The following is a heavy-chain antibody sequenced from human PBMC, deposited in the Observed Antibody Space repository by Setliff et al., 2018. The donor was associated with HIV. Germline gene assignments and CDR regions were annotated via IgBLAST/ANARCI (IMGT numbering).Heavy chain of an antibody. J-gene: IGHJ4*02. CDR1: GFTFSSYS. V-gene: IGHV3-21*04. CDR3: ARRTGDDWYYFDY. CDR2: ISAGSTHI. D-gene: IGHD3-9*01. Sequence: PGGSLRLSCAASGFTFSSYSMNWVRQAPGKGLEWVASISAGSTHIYSADSLKGRFTISRDNSKNTLYLQMNSLRTEDTAIYYCARRTGDDWYYFDYWGQGTLVTVSS.